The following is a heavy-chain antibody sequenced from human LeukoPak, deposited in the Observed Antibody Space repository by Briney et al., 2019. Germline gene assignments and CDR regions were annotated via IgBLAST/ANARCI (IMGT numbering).Heavy chain of an antibody. V-gene: IGHV1-2*02. CDR3: ARDPDTPMPIDY. CDR1: GYTFTSYG. CDR2: IKLKSGAT. Sequence: GASVKVSCKASGYTFTSYGISWVRPAPGQGLECMGWIKLKSGATYYAQKFQGRVTMTRDTSISTAYMELSSLTSDDTAVYYCARDPDTPMPIDYWGQGSLVTVSS. D-gene: IGHD5-18*01. J-gene: IGHJ4*02.